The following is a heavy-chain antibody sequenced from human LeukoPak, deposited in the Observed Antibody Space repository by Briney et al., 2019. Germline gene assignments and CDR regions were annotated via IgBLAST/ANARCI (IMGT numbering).Heavy chain of an antibody. CDR3: ARDPSRGSSTFYFDY. J-gene: IGHJ4*02. V-gene: IGHV3-21*01. D-gene: IGHD2-2*01. CDR2: ISSSSSYI. CDR1: GFTFSSYS. Sequence: PGGSLRLSCAASGFTFSSYSMDWVRQAPGKGLEWVSSISSSSSYIYYADSVKGRFTISRDNAKNSLYLQMNSLRAEDTAVYYCARDPSRGSSTFYFDYWGQGTLVTVSS.